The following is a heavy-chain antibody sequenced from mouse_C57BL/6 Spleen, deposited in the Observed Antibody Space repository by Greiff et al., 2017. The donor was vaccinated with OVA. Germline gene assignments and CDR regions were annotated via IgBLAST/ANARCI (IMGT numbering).Heavy chain of an antibody. CDR1: GYTFTSHW. J-gene: IGHJ3*01. V-gene: IGHV1-56*01. CDR3: AREEIITTVVPFAY. Sequence: QVQLKESGPELVRPGASVKISCKAPGYTFTSHWMQWVRQRPGQGLEWIGEIFPGSGSTYYNEKFKGKATLTVATSSSTAYMQLSSLTSEDAAVDFCAREEIITTVVPFAYWGQGTLVTVSA. D-gene: IGHD1-1*01. CDR2: IFPGSGST.